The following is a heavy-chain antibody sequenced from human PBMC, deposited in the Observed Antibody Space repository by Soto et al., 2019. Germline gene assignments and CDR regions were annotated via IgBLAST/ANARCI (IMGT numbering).Heavy chain of an antibody. CDR1: GGSIRSGDYD. Sequence: QVQLQESVPGLGEPSQTLSLTCSVFGGSIRSGDYDWSWIRQPPGKGLEWIGYMFYVGTNYYNPSLKSRVTISVDTYKNQFSLKLNSVTAADTAVYHCARVVRFCSRPSCRGRNWFDPWGQGTLVTVTS. CDR3: ARVVRFCSRPSCRGRNWFDP. D-gene: IGHD2-15*01. V-gene: IGHV4-30-4*01. CDR2: MFYVGTN. J-gene: IGHJ5*02.